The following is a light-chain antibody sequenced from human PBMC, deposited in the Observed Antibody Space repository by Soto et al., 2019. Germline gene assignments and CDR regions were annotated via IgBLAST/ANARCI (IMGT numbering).Light chain of an antibody. V-gene: IGKV3-15*01. CDR3: QQYTNWPLT. CDR2: GAS. J-gene: IGKJ4*01. Sequence: EIVMTQSPATLSVSPGERATLSCRASQSVSSNLAWYQQKPGQAPRLLIYGASTRATGIPTRFRVSGSGTELTLTISSLQSEDFAVYYCQQYTNWPLTFGGGTKVEIK. CDR1: QSVSSN.